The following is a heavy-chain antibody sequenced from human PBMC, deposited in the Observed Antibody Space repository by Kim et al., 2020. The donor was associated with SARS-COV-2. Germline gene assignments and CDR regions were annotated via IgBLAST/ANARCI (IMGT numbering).Heavy chain of an antibody. CDR1: GFTFSSYA. Sequence: GGSLRLSCAASGFTFSSYAMSWVRQAPGKGLEWVSAISGSGGSTYYADSVKGRFTISRDNSKNTLYLQMNSLRAEDTAVYYCAKDGFITIFGVPWGAFDIWGQGTMVTVSS. V-gene: IGHV3-23*01. CDR3: AKDGFITIFGVPWGAFDI. J-gene: IGHJ3*02. D-gene: IGHD3-3*01. CDR2: ISGSGGST.